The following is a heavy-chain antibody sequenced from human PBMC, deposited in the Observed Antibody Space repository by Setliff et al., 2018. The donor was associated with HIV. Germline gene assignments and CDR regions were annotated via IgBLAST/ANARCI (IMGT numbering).Heavy chain of an antibody. CDR3: AKGAGLGYYSSGSYGPDDI. V-gene: IGHV1-69*13. J-gene: IGHJ3*02. CDR1: GGTFSNYA. Sequence: GASVKVSCKASGGTFSNYAIDWVRQAPGQGLECMGGIIPIFGTANYAQKFQGRVTITADESTSTVYMELSSLRSEDTAVYYCAKGAGLGYYSSGSYGPDDIWGQGTMVT. CDR2: IIPIFGTA. D-gene: IGHD3-10*01.